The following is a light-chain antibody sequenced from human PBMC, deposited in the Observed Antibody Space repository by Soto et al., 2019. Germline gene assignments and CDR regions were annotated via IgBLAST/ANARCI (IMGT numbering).Light chain of an antibody. V-gene: IGLV2-14*02. CDR1: SNDVGRYNL. Sequence: QSVLTQPASVSGSPEQSITISCTGTSNDVGRYNLVSWYQQHPGTAPKLIIYEVRNRPSGISSRFSGSRSGNTASLTISGLQPEDEGDYYCSAYTARSTLVFGGGTKLTVL. J-gene: IGLJ3*02. CDR2: EVR. CDR3: SAYTARSTLV.